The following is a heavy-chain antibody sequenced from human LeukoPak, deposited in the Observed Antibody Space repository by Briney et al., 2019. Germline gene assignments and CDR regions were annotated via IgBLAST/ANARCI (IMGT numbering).Heavy chain of an antibody. J-gene: IGHJ4*02. Sequence: GGSLRLSCAASGLTFSSYSMNWVRQAPGKGLEWVSSISSSSSYIYYADSVKGRFTISRDNAKNSLYLQMNSLRADDTAVYYCAKAGHYGDYSRRFDYWGQGTLVTVSS. CDR2: ISSSSSYI. CDR3: AKAGHYGDYSRRFDY. CDR1: GLTFSSYS. D-gene: IGHD4-17*01. V-gene: IGHV3-21*04.